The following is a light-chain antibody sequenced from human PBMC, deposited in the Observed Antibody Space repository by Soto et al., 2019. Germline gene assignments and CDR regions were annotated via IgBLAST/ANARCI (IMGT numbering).Light chain of an antibody. CDR1: SSNIGSNT. Sequence: QPVLTQPPSASGTPGQRVTISCSGSSSNIGSNTVNWYQQLPGTAPKLLIYSNNQRPSGVPDRFSGSKSGTSASLAISGIQSEDEADYYCAAWDDSLHVVFGGGTKLTVL. J-gene: IGLJ2*01. V-gene: IGLV1-44*01. CDR3: AAWDDSLHVV. CDR2: SNN.